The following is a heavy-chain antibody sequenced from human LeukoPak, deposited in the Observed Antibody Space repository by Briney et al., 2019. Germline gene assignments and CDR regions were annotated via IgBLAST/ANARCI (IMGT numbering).Heavy chain of an antibody. CDR1: GFTFTTNW. Sequence: GESLRPSCEASSGFTFTTNWMAWVRQAPGKGLEWVATINHEGTEKNYVDSVRGRFTVSRDNAKDSLSLQMNSLRAEDTAVYYCGRYLYAYGLDVWGLGTTVTVSS. J-gene: IGHJ6*02. CDR3: GRYLYAYGLDV. V-gene: IGHV3-7*01. D-gene: IGHD2/OR15-2a*01. CDR2: INHEGTEK.